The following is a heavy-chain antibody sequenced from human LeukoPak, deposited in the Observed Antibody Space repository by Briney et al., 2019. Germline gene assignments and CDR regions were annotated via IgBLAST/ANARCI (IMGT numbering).Heavy chain of an antibody. D-gene: IGHD5-12*01. CDR3: AREGGYDYGYYFDY. Sequence: PGGSLRLSCAASGFTFSSYSMNWVRQAPGKGLEWVSSISSSSSYIYYADSVKGRFTISRDNAKNSLYLQMNSLRAEDTAVYYCAREGGYDYGYYFDYWGQGTLVTVSS. CDR2: ISSSSSYI. J-gene: IGHJ4*02. CDR1: GFTFSSYS. V-gene: IGHV3-21*04.